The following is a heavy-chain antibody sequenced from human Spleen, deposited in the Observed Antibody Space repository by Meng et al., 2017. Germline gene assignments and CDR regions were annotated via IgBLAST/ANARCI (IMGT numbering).Heavy chain of an antibody. CDR1: GGSFSGYY. V-gene: IGHV4-34*01. D-gene: IGHD2-21*02. Sequence: GSLRLSCAVYGGSFSGYYWNWIRQHPGKGLEWIREINHSGSTNYNPSLKSRVTISVDTSKNQFSLKLGSVTAADTAVYYCARVMVVTAIRYYYYYGMDVWGQGTTVTVSS. CDR3: ARVMVVTAIRYYYYYGMDV. CDR2: INHSGST. J-gene: IGHJ6*02.